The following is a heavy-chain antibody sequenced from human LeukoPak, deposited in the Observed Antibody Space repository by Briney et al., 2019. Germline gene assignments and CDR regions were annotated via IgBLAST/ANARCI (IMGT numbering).Heavy chain of an antibody. CDR3: ARATVIGNAPVPGNMDV. D-gene: IGHD2-21*01. V-gene: IGHV3-13*01. CDR1: GFTFSTYD. CDR2: IGTIGDT. Sequence: GGSLRLSCAASGFTFSTYDMHWVRQVSGKGLEWVSSIGTIGDTFYPGSVKGRFTISRENAKNSLYLQMNGLRAGDTAVYYCARATVIGNAPVPGNMDVWGKGTTVTVSS. J-gene: IGHJ6*03.